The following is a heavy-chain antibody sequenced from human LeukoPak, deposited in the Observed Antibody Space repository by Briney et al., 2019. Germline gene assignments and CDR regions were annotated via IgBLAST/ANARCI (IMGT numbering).Heavy chain of an antibody. V-gene: IGHV3-48*04. Sequence: GGSLRLSCAASGFTFSSYSMNWVRQAPGKGLEWVSYISSASGSIYYADSMKGRFTISRDNAKNTLYLQMNTLRVEDTAVYYCTRDLMDYDVSTGLHHYYMDVWGQGTTVTVSS. CDR1: GFTFSSYS. CDR3: TRDLMDYDVSTGLHHYYMDV. CDR2: ISSASGSI. J-gene: IGHJ6*02. D-gene: IGHD3-9*01.